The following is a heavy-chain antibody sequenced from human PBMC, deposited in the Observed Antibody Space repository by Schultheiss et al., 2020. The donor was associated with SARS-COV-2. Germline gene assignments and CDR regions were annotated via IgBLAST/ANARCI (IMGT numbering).Heavy chain of an antibody. V-gene: IGHV3-33*01. J-gene: IGHJ6*02. Sequence: GGSLRLSCAASGFTFSSYGMHWVRQAPGKGLEWVAVIWYDGSNKYYADSVKGRFTISRDNSKNTLYLQMNSLRAEDTAVYYCARDKRDYDYYGMDVWGQGTTVTVSS. CDR3: ARDKRDYDYYGMDV. CDR2: IWYDGSNK. CDR1: GFTFSSYG.